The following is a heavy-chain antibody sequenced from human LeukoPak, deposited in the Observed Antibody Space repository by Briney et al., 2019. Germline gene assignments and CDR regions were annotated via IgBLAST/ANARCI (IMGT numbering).Heavy chain of an antibody. J-gene: IGHJ5*02. Sequence: GGSLRLSCAASGVPLRNYAMTWIRQAPGKGLQGVSVISGDGESTYYADAVRGRFTISRDNSKNTMYLQMNNLRAEDTAVYYCAKDMDCSSTGCYVFATWGQGTLVTVSS. V-gene: IGHV3-23*01. CDR2: ISGDGEST. CDR3: AKDMDCSSTGCYVFAT. D-gene: IGHD2-2*01. CDR1: GVPLRNYA.